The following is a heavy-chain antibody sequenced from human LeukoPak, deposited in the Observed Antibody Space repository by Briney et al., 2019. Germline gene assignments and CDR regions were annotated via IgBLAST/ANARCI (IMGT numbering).Heavy chain of an antibody. CDR2: IKQDGSVK. D-gene: IGHD2-8*01. Sequence: PGGSLRLSCVASGFTFSRYWMMWVRQAPGKGLEWVAKIKQDGSVKYSVDSVRGRFTISRDNAKNSLYLQMNSLRAEDTAVYYCARDATSSQNGVFDYWGQGTLVTVSS. CDR3: ARDATSSQNGVFDY. V-gene: IGHV3-7*01. J-gene: IGHJ4*02. CDR1: GFTFSRYW.